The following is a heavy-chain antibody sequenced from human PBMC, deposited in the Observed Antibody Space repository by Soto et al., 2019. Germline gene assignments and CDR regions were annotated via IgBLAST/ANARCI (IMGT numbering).Heavy chain of an antibody. CDR2: ISYDGSNK. CDR1: GFTFSSYA. J-gene: IGHJ5*02. D-gene: IGHD6-13*01. CDR3: ARDPASSSWYYSWFDP. V-gene: IGHV3-30-3*01. Sequence: PGGSLRLSCAASGFTFSSYAMHWVRQAPGKGLEWVAVISYDGSNKYYADSVKGRFTISRDNSKNTLYLQMNSLRAEDTAVYYCARDPASSSWYYSWFDPWGQGTLVTVSS.